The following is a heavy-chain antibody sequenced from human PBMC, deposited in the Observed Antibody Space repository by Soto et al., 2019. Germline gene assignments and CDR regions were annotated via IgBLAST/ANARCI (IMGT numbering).Heavy chain of an antibody. V-gene: IGHV5-10-1*01. CDR3: ARQAGSTYYYYYGMDV. CDR2: IDPSDSYT. J-gene: IGHJ6*02. CDR1: GYSFTSYW. D-gene: IGHD6-13*01. Sequence: PGESLKISCKGSGYSFTSYWISWVRQMPGKGLEWMGRIDPSDSYTNYSPSFQGHVTISADKSISTAYLQWSSLKASDTAMYYCARQAGSTYYYYYGMDVWGQGTTVTVSS.